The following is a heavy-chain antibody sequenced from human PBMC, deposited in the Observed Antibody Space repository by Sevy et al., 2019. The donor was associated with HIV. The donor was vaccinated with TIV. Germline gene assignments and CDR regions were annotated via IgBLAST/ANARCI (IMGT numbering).Heavy chain of an antibody. CDR2: IFYSGST. D-gene: IGHD3-22*01. Sequence: SETLSLTCTVSGVSFSSSSYYWGWIRQPPGKGLEWFGGIFYSGSTYYNPSLKSRVTISVNTSKNQFSLKLNTVTAADTAVYYCARHAHITMIVTWGQGTLVTVSS. CDR3: ARHAHITMIVT. CDR1: GVSFSSSSYY. V-gene: IGHV4-39*01. J-gene: IGHJ5*02.